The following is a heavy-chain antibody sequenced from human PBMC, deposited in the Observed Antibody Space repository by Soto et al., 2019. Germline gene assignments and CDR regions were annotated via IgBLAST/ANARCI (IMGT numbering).Heavy chain of an antibody. CDR1: GASINSARYC. CDR2: IDYSGST. Sequence: TLSLSYIDSGASINSARYCRTWIRQPPGKGLEWIGYIDYSGSTFYNPSLRSRVTISSDMSHNQFSLNLQSVTAADTAVYYCAREEALRIERWFDPWGQG. D-gene: IGHD2-15*01. J-gene: IGHJ5*02. V-gene: IGHV4-31*03. CDR3: AREEALRIERWFDP.